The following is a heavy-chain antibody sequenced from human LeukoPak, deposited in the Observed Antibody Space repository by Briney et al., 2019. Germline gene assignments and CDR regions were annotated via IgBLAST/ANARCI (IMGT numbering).Heavy chain of an antibody. Sequence: GGSLRLSCAASGFTFSDYYMSWIRQAPGKGLEWVSYISSSGSTIYYADSVKGRFTISRDNSKNTLYLQMNSLRAEDTAVYYCAKDPSGSGRWYGYYYMDVWGKGTTVTVSS. CDR1: GFTFSDYY. D-gene: IGHD6-13*01. CDR2: ISSSGSTI. V-gene: IGHV3-11*01. CDR3: AKDPSGSGRWYGYYYMDV. J-gene: IGHJ6*03.